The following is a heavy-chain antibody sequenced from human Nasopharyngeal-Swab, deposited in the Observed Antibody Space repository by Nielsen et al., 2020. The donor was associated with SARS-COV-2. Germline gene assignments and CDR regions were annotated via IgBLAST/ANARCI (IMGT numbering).Heavy chain of an antibody. CDR1: GYTFTSYA. V-gene: IGHV7-4-1*01. J-gene: IGHJ4*02. CDR2: INTNTGNP. CDR3: ARGPPWWQRASYFDY. D-gene: IGHD5-12*01. Sequence: ASVKVSCKASGYTFTSYAMNWVRQAPGQGLEWMGWINTNTGNPTYAQDFTGRFVFSLDSSVTTARLEISSLKADDTAIYYCARGPPWWQRASYFDYWGQGTLVTVSS.